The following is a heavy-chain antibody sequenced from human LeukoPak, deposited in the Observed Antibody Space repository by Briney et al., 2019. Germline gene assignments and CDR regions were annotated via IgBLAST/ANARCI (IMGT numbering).Heavy chain of an antibody. CDR1: GFSFSSYW. CDR2: IKEDGSEK. J-gene: IGHJ4*02. Sequence: GGSLRLSCAASGFSFSSYWMTWVRQAPGKGLEWVANIKEDGSEKYYVDSVKGRFSISRDNAKNSLFLHMNSLRAEDTAVYYCAKGQQRFDCWGQGTLVTVSS. V-gene: IGHV3-7*04. D-gene: IGHD6-13*01. CDR3: AKGQQRFDC.